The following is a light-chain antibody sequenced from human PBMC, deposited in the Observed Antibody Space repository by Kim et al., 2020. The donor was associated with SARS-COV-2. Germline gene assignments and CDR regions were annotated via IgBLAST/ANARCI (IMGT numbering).Light chain of an antibody. CDR2: GAS. V-gene: IGKV1-8*01. Sequence: ASTGDRVTITCRASQDISTYLSWYQQKPGKAPKLLIYGASTLQSGVPSTFSGSGSGTDFTLTITSLQSEDFATYYCQHYYSYPWTFGQGTRVEIK. CDR1: QDISTY. J-gene: IGKJ1*01. CDR3: QHYYSYPWT.